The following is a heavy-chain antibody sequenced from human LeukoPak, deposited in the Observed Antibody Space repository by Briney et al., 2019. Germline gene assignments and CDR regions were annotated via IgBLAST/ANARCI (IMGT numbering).Heavy chain of an antibody. CDR3: ARDGEYGTGSYYRGCFDY. J-gene: IGHJ4*02. V-gene: IGHV1-2*02. D-gene: IGHD3-10*01. CDR1: GYSITAFY. Sequence: ASVKVSCKASGYSITAFYIHWVRQDPGQGLEWMGWIHPRSGETNYAYKFRGRVTMTRDTSISTTYMDLGSLGSDDTAVYYCARDGEYGTGSYYRGCFDYWGQGTLVTVSS. CDR2: IHPRSGET.